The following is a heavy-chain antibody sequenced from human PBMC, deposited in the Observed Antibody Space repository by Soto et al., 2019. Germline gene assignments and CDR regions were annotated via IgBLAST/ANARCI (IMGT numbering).Heavy chain of an antibody. V-gene: IGHV1-69*12. Sequence: QVQLVQSGAEVKKPGSSVKVSCKASGGTYSSYAISWVRQAPGQGLEWMGGIIPIFGTANYAHKFQGRVTITADESTSTAYMELSILRSEDTAVYYCASGKTTVSSPYYYYGIDVWGQGTTVTVS. J-gene: IGHJ6*02. CDR2: IIPIFGTA. D-gene: IGHD4-17*01. CDR3: ASGKTTVSSPYYYYGIDV. CDR1: GGTYSSYA.